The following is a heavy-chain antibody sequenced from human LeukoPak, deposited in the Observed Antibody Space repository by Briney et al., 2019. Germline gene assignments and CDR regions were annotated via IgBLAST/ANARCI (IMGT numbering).Heavy chain of an antibody. J-gene: IGHJ4*02. CDR3: ARDVYSSSPYFDY. D-gene: IGHD6-6*01. Sequence: SETLSLTCTVSGGSISSGSYYWSWIRQPAGKGLEWIGRIYTSGSTNYNPSLKSRVTISVDTSKNQFSLKLSSVTAADTAVYYCARDVYSSSPYFDYWGQGTLVTVSS. V-gene: IGHV4-61*02. CDR1: GGSISSGSYY. CDR2: IYTSGST.